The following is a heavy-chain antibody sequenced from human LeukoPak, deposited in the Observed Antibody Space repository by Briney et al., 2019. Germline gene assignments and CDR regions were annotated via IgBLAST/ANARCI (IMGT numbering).Heavy chain of an antibody. V-gene: IGHV3-30*04. CDR3: ARDNIWGSSSWYYMDV. CDR2: ISYVESNK. CDR1: GCTFSTYA. D-gene: IGHD3-16*01. Sequence: GGSLRLSCAASGCTFSTYAMHWVRQAPGKGLEWVAVISYVESNKYYADSVKGRFTISRDNSKNTLYLQMNSLRAEDTAVYYCARDNIWGSSSWYYMDVWGKGTTVTVSS. J-gene: IGHJ6*03.